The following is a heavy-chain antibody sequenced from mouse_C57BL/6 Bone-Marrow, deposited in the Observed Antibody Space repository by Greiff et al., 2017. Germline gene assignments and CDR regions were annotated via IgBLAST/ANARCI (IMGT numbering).Heavy chain of an antibody. J-gene: IGHJ4*01. V-gene: IGHV1-69*01. D-gene: IGHD1-1*01. Sequence: QVQLQQPGAELVMPGASLKLSCKASGYTFTSYWMHWVKQRPGQGLEWIGEIDPSDSYTNYNQKFKGKSTLTVDKSSSTAYMQLSSLTSEDSAVYYCAREAYYVAMDYWGQGTSVTVSS. CDR1: GYTFTSYW. CDR2: IDPSDSYT. CDR3: AREAYYVAMDY.